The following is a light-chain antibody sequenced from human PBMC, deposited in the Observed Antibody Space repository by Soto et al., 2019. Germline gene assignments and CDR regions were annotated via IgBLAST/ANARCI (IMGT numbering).Light chain of an antibody. CDR3: SSYTGSSIGFV. J-gene: IGLJ1*01. V-gene: IGLV2-14*01. CDR2: DVS. CDR1: SSDVGGYNY. Sequence: QSALTQPASVSGSPGQSITISCTGTSSDVGGYNYVSWYRQHPGKAPKLMIYDVSNRPSGVSNRFSGSKSGNTASLTISGLQAEDEADYYCSSYTGSSIGFVFGTGTKLTVL.